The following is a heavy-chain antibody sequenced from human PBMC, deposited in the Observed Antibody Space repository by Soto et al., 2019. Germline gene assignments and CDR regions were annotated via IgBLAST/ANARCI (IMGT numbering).Heavy chain of an antibody. CDR1: GYTFTAYY. Sequence: QVQLVQSGAEVKKPGASVKVSCKTSGYTFTAYYIHWVRQAPGQVLEWMGWINPNSGGINYAQKFQGRVTMTRDTSMRTGYMELSSLRPDDTAVYYCARDRHSDSLGYYFDYWGQGTPVTVSP. J-gene: IGHJ4*02. CDR3: ARDRHSDSLGYYFDY. CDR2: INPNSGGI. V-gene: IGHV1-2*02. D-gene: IGHD2-21*02.